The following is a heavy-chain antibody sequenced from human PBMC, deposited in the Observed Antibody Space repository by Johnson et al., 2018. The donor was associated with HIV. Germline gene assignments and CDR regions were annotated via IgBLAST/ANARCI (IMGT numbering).Heavy chain of an antibody. CDR2: IYYDGTNK. D-gene: IGHD3-9*01. CDR1: GFTFSSYA. V-gene: IGHV3-33*06. CDR3: AKDSDISLGVAGAFDI. Sequence: QVQLVESGGGVVQPGRSLRLSCAASGFTFSSYAMHWVRQAPGKGLEWVAIIYYDGTNKYYADSVKGRFTISRDNSKNTLYLQMNSLRADDTAVYYCAKDSDISLGVAGAFDIWGQGTMVTVSA. J-gene: IGHJ3*02.